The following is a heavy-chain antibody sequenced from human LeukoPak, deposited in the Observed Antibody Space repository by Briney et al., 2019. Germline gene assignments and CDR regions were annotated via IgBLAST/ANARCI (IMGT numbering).Heavy chain of an antibody. D-gene: IGHD4-23*01. Sequence: SVKVSFKASGGTFSSYAISWVRQAPGQGLEWMGGIIPIFGTANYAQKFQGRVTITTDESTSTAYMELSSLRSEDTAVYYCARGQLLQSYYYYYMGVWGKGTTVTVSS. J-gene: IGHJ6*03. CDR3: ARGQLLQSYYYYYMGV. V-gene: IGHV1-69*05. CDR1: GGTFSSYA. CDR2: IIPIFGTA.